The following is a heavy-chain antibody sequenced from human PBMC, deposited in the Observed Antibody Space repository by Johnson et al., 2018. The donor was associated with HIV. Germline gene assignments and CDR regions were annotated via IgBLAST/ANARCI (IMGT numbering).Heavy chain of an antibody. CDR2: IDTVGDT. Sequence: LQLVESGGGLVQPGGSLRLSCSASSFSLSDYDMHWVRQHIGKGLEWVSEIDTVGDTYYPASVKGRFTTSRENAKNSFDLQMNSLTAGDTAVYYCSRRSTRSDGFDLWGQGTMVIVSS. V-gene: IGHV3-13*01. J-gene: IGHJ3*01. D-gene: IGHD2-2*01. CDR3: SRRSTRSDGFDL. CDR1: SFSLSDYD.